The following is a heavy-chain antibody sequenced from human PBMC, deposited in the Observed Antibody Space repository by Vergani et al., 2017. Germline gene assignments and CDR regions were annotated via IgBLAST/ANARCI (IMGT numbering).Heavy chain of an antibody. CDR2: IHSDGSTT. J-gene: IGHJ4*02. CDR3: ARQIDSSGTL. CDR1: GFTFSSYW. Sequence: EVQLVESGGGLVQPGGSLRLSCAASGFTFSSYWMHWVRQAPGKGLVWVSRIHSDGSTTTYADSVMGRFTISRDNAKNTLYLQMNSLSAEDTAMYYCARQIDSSGTLWGQGTLVTGSS. D-gene: IGHD3-22*01. V-gene: IGHV3-74*01.